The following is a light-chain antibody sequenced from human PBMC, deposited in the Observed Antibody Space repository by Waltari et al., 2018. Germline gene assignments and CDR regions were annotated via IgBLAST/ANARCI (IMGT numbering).Light chain of an antibody. CDR2: GAS. V-gene: IGKV3-20*01. Sequence: EIVLTQSPGTLSLSLGERATLSCRASQSVGRYLFWYQQKPGQAPRLLIYGASSRAAGIPERFSGSGSGTDFSLTISRLEPEDFAVYYCQNHERLPAVFGQGTKVEIK. CDR1: QSVGRY. CDR3: QNHERLPAV. J-gene: IGKJ1*01.